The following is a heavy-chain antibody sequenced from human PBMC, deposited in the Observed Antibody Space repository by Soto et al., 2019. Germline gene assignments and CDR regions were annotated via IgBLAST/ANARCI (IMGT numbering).Heavy chain of an antibody. J-gene: IGHJ5*02. D-gene: IGHD5-18*01. Sequence: WETLSLSCTAAGSSVTRSRSSWCLIRQPRARRLEWIGSIYYSGSTYYTPSLKIRVAIYGDTSKNPCSLERSSVTAADPAVYYRATRQLADSECWYDPWGQGTLVTVSS. CDR2: IYYSGST. V-gene: IGHV4-39*01. CDR3: ATRQLADSECWYDP. CDR1: GSSVTRSRSS.